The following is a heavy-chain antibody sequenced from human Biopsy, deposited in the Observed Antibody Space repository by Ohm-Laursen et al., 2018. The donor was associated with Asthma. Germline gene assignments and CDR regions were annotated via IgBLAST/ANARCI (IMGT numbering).Heavy chain of an antibody. V-gene: IGHV1-69*13. CDR1: GGTFNTYV. CDR3: ARKAGSCISRTCYSLDF. J-gene: IGHJ4*02. D-gene: IGHD2-2*01. CDR2: INSVFGTT. Sequence: ASVKVSCKSLGGTFNTYVIGWVRQAPGQGLEWMGGINSVFGTTTYPQKFQDRVTITADDSTSTVYVELSSLRSEDTAVYYCARKAGSCISRTCYSLDFWGQGTLVTVPS.